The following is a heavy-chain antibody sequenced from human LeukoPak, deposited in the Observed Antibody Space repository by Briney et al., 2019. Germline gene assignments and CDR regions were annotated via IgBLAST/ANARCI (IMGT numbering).Heavy chain of an antibody. D-gene: IGHD3-22*01. Sequence: HPGGSLRLSCAASGFTFSSYGMHCVRQAPGKGLEWVALIWYDGSNKYYADSVKGRLTISRDNSKNTLYLQMNSLRAEDTAVYYCAKGRRGERITMIVDWGQGTLVTVSS. J-gene: IGHJ4*02. CDR3: AKGRRGERITMIVD. V-gene: IGHV3-33*06. CDR2: IWYDGSNK. CDR1: GFTFSSYG.